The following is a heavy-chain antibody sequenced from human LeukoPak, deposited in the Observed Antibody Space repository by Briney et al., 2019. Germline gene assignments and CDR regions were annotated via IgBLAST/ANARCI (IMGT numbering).Heavy chain of an antibody. CDR1: GFIFSSYS. V-gene: IGHV3-48*01. CDR3: AREDGSWSTFDY. J-gene: IGHJ4*02. CDR2: ISSTSSTI. D-gene: IGHD6-13*01. Sequence: PGGSLRLSCAVSGFIFSSYSMNWVRQAPGKGLEWVSYISSTSSTIYYADSVKGRFTISRDNAKNSLYLQMNSLRADDTAVYYCAREDGSWSTFDYWGQGTLVTVSS.